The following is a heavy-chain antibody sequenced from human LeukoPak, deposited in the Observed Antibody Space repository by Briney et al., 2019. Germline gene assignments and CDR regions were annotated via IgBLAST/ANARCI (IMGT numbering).Heavy chain of an antibody. CDR3: ARDFEEYSSSLVDY. V-gene: IGHV1-2*02. Sequence: ASVTVSCKASGYTFIGYYMHWVRQAPGQGLEWMGWINPNSGGTNYAQKFQGRVTMTRDTSISTAYMELSRLRSDDTAVYYCARDFEEYSSSLVDYWGQGTLVTVSS. CDR2: INPNSGGT. D-gene: IGHD6-6*01. CDR1: GYTFIGYY. J-gene: IGHJ4*02.